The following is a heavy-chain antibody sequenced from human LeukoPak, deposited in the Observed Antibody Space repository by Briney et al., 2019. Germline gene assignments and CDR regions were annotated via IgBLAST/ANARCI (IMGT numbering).Heavy chain of an antibody. CDR2: IYTSGST. Sequence: SETLSLTCTVSGGSISSYYWSWIRQPAGKGLEWIGRIYTSGSTNYNPSLKSRVTMSVDTSKNQFSLKLSSVTAADTAVYYCARVGGGYCSGGSCEYYFDYCGQGTLVTVSS. D-gene: IGHD2-15*01. CDR1: GGSISSYY. V-gene: IGHV4-4*07. J-gene: IGHJ4*02. CDR3: ARVGGGYCSGGSCEYYFDY.